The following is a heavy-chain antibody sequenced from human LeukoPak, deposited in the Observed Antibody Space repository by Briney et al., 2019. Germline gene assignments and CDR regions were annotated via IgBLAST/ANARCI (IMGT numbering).Heavy chain of an antibody. CDR2: INWNGGST. CDR1: GFTFDDYG. Sequence: AGGSLRLSCAASGFTFDDYGMSWVRQAPGQGLEWVSGINWNGGSTGYADSVKGRFTISRDNAKNSLYLQMNSLRAEDTALYYCARVIHSGSLDFDYWGQGTLVTVSS. D-gene: IGHD1-26*01. V-gene: IGHV3-20*04. J-gene: IGHJ4*02. CDR3: ARVIHSGSLDFDY.